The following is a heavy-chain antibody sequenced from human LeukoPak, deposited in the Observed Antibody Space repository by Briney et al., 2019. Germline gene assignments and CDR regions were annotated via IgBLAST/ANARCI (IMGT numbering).Heavy chain of an antibody. CDR1: GGSFSGYY. Sequence: SETLSLTCAVYGGSFSGYYWSWIRQPPGKGLEWIGEINHSGSTNYNPSLKSRVTISVDTSKNQFSLKLSSVTAADTAVYYCARGRTWRRYYDSSGYYSDYRGQGTLVTVSS. V-gene: IGHV4-34*01. D-gene: IGHD3-22*01. J-gene: IGHJ4*02. CDR3: ARGRTWRRYYDSSGYYSDY. CDR2: INHSGST.